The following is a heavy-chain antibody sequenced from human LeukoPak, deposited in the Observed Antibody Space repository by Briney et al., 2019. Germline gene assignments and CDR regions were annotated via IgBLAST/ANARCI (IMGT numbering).Heavy chain of an antibody. J-gene: IGHJ6*03. CDR1: GGSISSYY. D-gene: IGHD3-3*01. V-gene: IGHV4-4*09. CDR2: IYTSGST. Sequence: SETLSLTCTVSGGSISSYYWSWIRQPPGKGLEWIGYIYTSGSTNYNPSLKSRVTISVDTSKNQFSLKLSSVTAADTAVYYCAGMPTYYDFWSGPQTYYYYYMDVWGKGTTVTVSS. CDR3: AGMPTYYDFWSGPQTYYYYYMDV.